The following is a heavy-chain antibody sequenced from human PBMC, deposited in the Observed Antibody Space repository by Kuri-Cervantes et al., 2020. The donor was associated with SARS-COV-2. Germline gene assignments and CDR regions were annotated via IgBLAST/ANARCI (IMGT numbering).Heavy chain of an antibody. CDR3: ARDSFGSSFYYYGMDV. D-gene: IGHD6-13*01. CDR2: IYSGGST. CDR1: GFTFHSYA. J-gene: IGHJ6*02. V-gene: IGHV3-23*03. Sequence: GGSLRLSCAASGFTFHSYAMTWVRRPPGKGLEWVSVIYSGGSTYYADSVKGRFTISRDNSKNTLYLQMNSLRAEDTAVYYCARDSFGSSFYYYGMDVWGQGNTVNVAS.